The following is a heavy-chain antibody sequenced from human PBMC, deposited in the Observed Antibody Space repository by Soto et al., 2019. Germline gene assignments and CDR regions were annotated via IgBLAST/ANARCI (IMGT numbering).Heavy chain of an antibody. J-gene: IGHJ5*02. CDR1: GGSVNGYY. V-gene: IGHV4-34*01. CDR2: INHTGGT. D-gene: IGHD3-3*01. CDR3: ATRITVFGLLIPPFDP. Sequence: LSLTCAVYGGSVNGYYWNWIRQPPGKGLEWIGEINHTGGTHYNPSLKGRVTMSVDTSKNQFSLRLSSVTAADTAIYYCATRITVFGLLIPPFDPWGQGTQVTVSS.